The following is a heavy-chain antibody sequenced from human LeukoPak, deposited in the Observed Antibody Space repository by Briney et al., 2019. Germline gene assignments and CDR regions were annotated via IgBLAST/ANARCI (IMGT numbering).Heavy chain of an antibody. CDR3: AKAPDSSGYYKFFDY. CDR1: GFTFSSYA. J-gene: IGHJ4*02. CDR2: ISWNSGSI. V-gene: IGHV3-9*01. D-gene: IGHD3-22*01. Sequence: GGSLRLSCAASGFTFSSYAMSWVRQAPGEGLEWVSGISWNSGSIGYADSVKGRFTISRDNAKNSLYLQMNSLRAEDTALYYCAKAPDSSGYYKFFDYWGQGTLVTVSS.